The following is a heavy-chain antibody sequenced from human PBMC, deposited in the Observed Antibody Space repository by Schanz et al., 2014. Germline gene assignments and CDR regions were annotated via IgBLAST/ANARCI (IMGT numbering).Heavy chain of an antibody. Sequence: EVQLLESGGGLVQPGGSLRLSCLASGFAFSSYGMNWLRQAPGKGLEWISYIGSSSSRIDHADSVKGRFTISRDNAKNSLFLQMNSLRPEDTAVYYCARGRVLESWGQGTLVTVSS. V-gene: IGHV3-48*04. CDR1: GFAFSSYG. CDR2: IGSSSSRI. J-gene: IGHJ5*02. CDR3: ARGRVLES. D-gene: IGHD1-1*01.